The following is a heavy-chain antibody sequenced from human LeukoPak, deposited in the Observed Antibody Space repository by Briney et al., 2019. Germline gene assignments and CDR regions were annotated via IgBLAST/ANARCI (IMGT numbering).Heavy chain of an antibody. V-gene: IGHV3-64*01. Sequence: PGGSLRLSCAASGFTFSNYAMHWVRQAPGKGLEYVSAISSNGGTTYYANSVKGRFTISRDISKNTLYLQMGSLRAEDMTVYYCARGREGAYSYVDYWGQGTLVTVSS. J-gene: IGHJ4*02. CDR1: GFTFSNYA. D-gene: IGHD5-18*01. CDR2: ISSNGGTT. CDR3: ARGREGAYSYVDY.